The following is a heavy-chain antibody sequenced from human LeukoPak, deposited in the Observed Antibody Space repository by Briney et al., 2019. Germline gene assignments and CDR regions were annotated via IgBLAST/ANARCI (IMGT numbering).Heavy chain of an antibody. CDR1: GFTFSSYW. CDR2: IKQDGSEK. CDR3: ASIPPGVVTAIWFDP. D-gene: IGHD2-21*02. V-gene: IGHV3-7*02. J-gene: IGHJ5*02. Sequence: GGSLRLSCAASGFTFSSYWMSWVRQAPGKGLEWVANIKQDGSEKYYVDSVKGRFTISRDNAKNSLYLQMNSLRAEDTAVYYCASIPPGVVTAIWFDPWGQGTLVTVSS.